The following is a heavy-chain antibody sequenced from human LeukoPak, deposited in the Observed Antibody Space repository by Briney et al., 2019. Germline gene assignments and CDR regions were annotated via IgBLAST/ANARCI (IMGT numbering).Heavy chain of an antibody. CDR1: GYTFTGYY. D-gene: IGHD6-13*01. Sequence: GALVKVSCKASGYTFTGYYMHWVRRAPGHRLEWMGWINPNSGDTNYAQNFQGRVTMTRDTSINTAYMELSSLRSDDTAVYYCARIKWAAANDWGQGTLVTVSS. CDR2: INPNSGDT. CDR3: ARIKWAAAND. V-gene: IGHV1-2*02. J-gene: IGHJ4*02.